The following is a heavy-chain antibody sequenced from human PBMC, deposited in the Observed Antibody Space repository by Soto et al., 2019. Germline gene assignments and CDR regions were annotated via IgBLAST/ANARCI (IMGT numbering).Heavy chain of an antibody. Sequence: PGGSLRLSCAASGFTFSSYSMNWVRQAPGKGLEWVSSISSSSSYIYYADSVKGRFTISRDNAKNSLYLQMNSLRAEDTAVYYCARGLGCDASGMDVWGQGTTVTVSS. D-gene: IGHD5-12*01. J-gene: IGHJ6*02. CDR2: ISSSSSYI. V-gene: IGHV3-21*01. CDR3: ARGLGCDASGMDV. CDR1: GFTFSSYS.